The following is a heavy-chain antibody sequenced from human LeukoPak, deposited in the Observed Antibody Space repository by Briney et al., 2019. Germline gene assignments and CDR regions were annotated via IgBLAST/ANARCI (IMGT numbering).Heavy chain of an antibody. CDR1: GGTFSSYA. J-gene: IGHJ6*03. CDR3: ARDLYTAGLGAYYYYMDV. Sequence: REASVKLSCKASGGTFSSYAISWVRQAPGQGLEWMGGIIPIFGTANYAQKFQGRVTITADKSTSTAYMELSSLRSEDTAVYYCARDLYTAGLGAYYYYMDVWGKGTTVTVSS. D-gene: IGHD5-18*01. CDR2: IIPIFGTA. V-gene: IGHV1-69*06.